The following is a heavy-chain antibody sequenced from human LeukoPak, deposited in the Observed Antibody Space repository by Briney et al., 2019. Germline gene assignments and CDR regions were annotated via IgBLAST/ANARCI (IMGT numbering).Heavy chain of an antibody. V-gene: IGHV4-59*01. CDR2: IYYSGST. Sequence: SETLSLTCTVSGGSISSYYWSWIRQPPGKGLEWIGYIYYSGSTNYNPSLKSRVTISVDTSKNQFSLKLSSVTAADTAVYYCARVNPSGWAVGDAFDIWGRGTMVTVSS. CDR3: ARVNPSGWAVGDAFDI. D-gene: IGHD6-19*01. J-gene: IGHJ3*02. CDR1: GGSISSYY.